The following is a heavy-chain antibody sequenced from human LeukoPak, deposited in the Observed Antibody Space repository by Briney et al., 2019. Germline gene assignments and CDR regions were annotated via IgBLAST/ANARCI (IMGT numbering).Heavy chain of an antibody. CDR3: AKDRVSPGFNWFDP. D-gene: IGHD3-16*01. CDR1: GFTFSLYA. J-gene: IGHJ5*02. V-gene: IGHV3-23*01. CDR2: VSGRGDGT. Sequence: GGSLRLSCAASGFTFSLYAMSWVRQAPGEGLEWVSAVSGRGDGTYYADSVRGRFTISRDNSKNTLYLQMNSLRAEDTAVYYCAKDRVSPGFNWFDPWGQGTLVTVSS.